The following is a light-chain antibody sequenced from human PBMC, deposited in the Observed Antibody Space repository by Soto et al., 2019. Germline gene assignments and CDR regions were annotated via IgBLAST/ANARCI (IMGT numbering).Light chain of an antibody. Sequence: DIQMTQSPSTLSGSVLYRVSITCLASQTISSWLAWYQQKPGKAPKLLIYKASTLKSGVPSRFSGSGSGTEFTLTISSLQPDDFATYYCQQYNSYSPWTFGQGTKVDI. CDR3: QQYNSYSPWT. J-gene: IGKJ1*01. V-gene: IGKV1-5*03. CDR1: QTISSW. CDR2: KAS.